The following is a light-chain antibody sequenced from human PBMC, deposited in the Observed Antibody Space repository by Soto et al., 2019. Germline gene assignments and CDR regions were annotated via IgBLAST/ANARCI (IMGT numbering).Light chain of an antibody. J-gene: IGKJ5*01. CDR2: GAS. Sequence: EIVMTQSPATRSVSPGERATLSCRASQSVSSNLAWYQQKPGQAPRLLIYGASTRATGIPARFSGSGSGTEFTLTISSLQSEDFAVYDGQQYNNWPPITFGQGTRLEIK. CDR3: QQYNNWPPIT. V-gene: IGKV3-15*01. CDR1: QSVSSN.